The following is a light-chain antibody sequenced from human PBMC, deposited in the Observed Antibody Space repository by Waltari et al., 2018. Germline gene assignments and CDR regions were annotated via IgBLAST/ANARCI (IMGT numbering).Light chain of an antibody. Sequence: VLTQSPGTLSLSPGERATLSCRASQSLTKRYLAWYQQKPGQAPRLLIYGASSRAAGSPDRFSGSGSGTDFTLTISRLESEDSAVYYCQQYGSSIMYTFGQGTKLEIK. CDR3: QQYGSSIMYT. J-gene: IGKJ2*01. CDR1: QSLTKRY. V-gene: IGKV3-20*01. CDR2: GAS.